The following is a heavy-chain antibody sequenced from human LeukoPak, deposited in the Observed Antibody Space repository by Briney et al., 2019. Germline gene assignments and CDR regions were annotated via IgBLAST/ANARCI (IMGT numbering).Heavy chain of an antibody. D-gene: IGHD3-10*01. Sequence: SETLSLTCTVSGGSISSYYWSWIRQPPGKGLEWIGYIYYSGSTNYNPSLKSRVTISVDTSKNQFSLKLSSVTAADTAVYYCASHPLRATGRDYSGQGTLVTASS. CDR3: ASHPLRATGRDY. CDR2: IYYSGST. CDR1: GGSISSYY. J-gene: IGHJ4*02. V-gene: IGHV4-59*01.